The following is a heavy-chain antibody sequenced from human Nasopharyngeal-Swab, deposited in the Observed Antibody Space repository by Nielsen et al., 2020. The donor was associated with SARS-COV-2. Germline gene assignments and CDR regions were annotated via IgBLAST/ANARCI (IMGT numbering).Heavy chain of an antibody. D-gene: IGHD3-10*01. CDR1: GFTFSSYW. CDR3: ARGKSGLLWFGELFRPSKYYFDY. J-gene: IGHJ4*02. V-gene: IGHV3-7*01. Sequence: GESLKISCAASGFTFSSYWMSWVRQAPGKGLEWVANIKQDGSAKYYVDSVKGRFTISRDNAKNSLYLQMNSLRAEDTAVYYCARGKSGLLWFGELFRPSKYYFDYWGQGTLVTVSS. CDR2: IKQDGSAK.